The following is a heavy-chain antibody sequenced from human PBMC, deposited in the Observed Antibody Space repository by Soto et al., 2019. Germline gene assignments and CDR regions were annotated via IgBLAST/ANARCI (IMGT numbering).Heavy chain of an antibody. CDR2: IIPIFGTA. Sequence: GASVKVSCKASGGTFSSYAISWVRQAPGQGLEWMGGIIPIFGTANYAQKFQGRDTITADESTSTAYMELSSLRSEDTPVYYCARVSWNYDLAWFDPWGQGTLLTVSS. CDR1: GGTFSSYA. J-gene: IGHJ5*02. D-gene: IGHD1-7*01. V-gene: IGHV1-69*13. CDR3: ARVSWNYDLAWFDP.